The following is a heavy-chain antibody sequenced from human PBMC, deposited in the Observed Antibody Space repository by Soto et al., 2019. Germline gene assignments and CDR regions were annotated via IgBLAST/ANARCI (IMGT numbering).Heavy chain of an antibody. J-gene: IGHJ6*03. CDR1: GGSISSYY. CDR3: ARGAGYSYGYYYYYYMDV. V-gene: IGHV4-59*01. Sequence: SETLSLTCTVSGGSISSYYWSWIRQPPGKGLEWIGYIYYSGSTNYNPSLKSRVTISVDTSKNQFSLKLSSVTAADTAVYYCARGAGYSYGYYYYYYMDVWGKGTTVTVS. D-gene: IGHD5-18*01. CDR2: IYYSGST.